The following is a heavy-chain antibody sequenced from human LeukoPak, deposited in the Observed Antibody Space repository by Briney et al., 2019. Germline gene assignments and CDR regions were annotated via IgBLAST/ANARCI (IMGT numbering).Heavy chain of an antibody. J-gene: IGHJ4*02. CDR3: ARDVAYDSSGYYSPHFDY. CDR1: GFTVSSNY. Sequence: GGSLRLSCAASGFTVSSNYMSWVRQAPGKGLEWVSVIYSGGSTYYADSVKGRFTISRDNSKNTLYLQMNSLRAEDTAVYYCARDVAYDSSGYYSPHFDYWGQGTLVTVSS. V-gene: IGHV3-53*01. CDR2: IYSGGST. D-gene: IGHD3-22*01.